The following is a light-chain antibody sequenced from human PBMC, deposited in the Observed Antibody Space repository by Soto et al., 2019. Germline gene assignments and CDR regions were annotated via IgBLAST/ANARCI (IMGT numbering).Light chain of an antibody. CDR3: QTFPKGFT. CDR2: DAS. CDR1: QSISSW. Sequence: DIQMTQSPSTLSASVGDRVTITCRASQSISSWLAWYQQKPGKAPKLLIYDASSLESGVPSRFSGSGSGTEFTLTISSLQPDDCATYYCQTFPKGFTFGPGTKVDIK. V-gene: IGKV1-5*01. J-gene: IGKJ3*01.